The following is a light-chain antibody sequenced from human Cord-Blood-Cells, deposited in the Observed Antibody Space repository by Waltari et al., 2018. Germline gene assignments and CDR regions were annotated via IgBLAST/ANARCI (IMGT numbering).Light chain of an antibody. CDR3: SSYAGSNSYV. Sequence: QSALTQPPPASGAPGQSVTISCPGTSSDVGGYNYVSWYQQHPGKAPKLMIYEVSKRPSGVPDRFAGSKSGNTASLTVSGLQAEDEADYYCSSYAGSNSYVFGTGTKVTVL. V-gene: IGLV2-8*01. CDR2: EVS. CDR1: SSDVGGYNY. J-gene: IGLJ1*01.